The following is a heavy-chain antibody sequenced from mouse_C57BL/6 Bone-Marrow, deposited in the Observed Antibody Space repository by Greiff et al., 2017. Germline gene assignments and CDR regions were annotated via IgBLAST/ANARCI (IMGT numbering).Heavy chain of an antibody. J-gene: IGHJ2*01. D-gene: IGHD2-3*01. V-gene: IGHV5-4*03. Sequence: EVKVVESGGGLVKPGGSLKLSCAASGFTFSSYAMSWVRQTPEKRLEWVATISDGGSYTYYPDNVKGRFTISRDNAKNNLYLQMSHLKSEDTAMYYCARGGGIYDGDFDYWGQGTTLTVSS. CDR1: GFTFSSYA. CDR3: ARGGGIYDGDFDY. CDR2: ISDGGSYT.